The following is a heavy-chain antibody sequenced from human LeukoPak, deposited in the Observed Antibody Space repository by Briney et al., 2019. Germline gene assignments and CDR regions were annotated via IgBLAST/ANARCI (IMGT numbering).Heavy chain of an antibody. Sequence: ISWVRQAPGQGLEWMGWISAYNGNTNYAQKLQGRVTMTTDTSTSTAYMELRSLRSDDTAVYYCAREVAAAGNWFDPWGQGTLVTVSS. J-gene: IGHJ5*02. CDR2: ISAYNGNT. CDR3: AREVAAAGNWFDP. D-gene: IGHD6-13*01. V-gene: IGHV1-18*01.